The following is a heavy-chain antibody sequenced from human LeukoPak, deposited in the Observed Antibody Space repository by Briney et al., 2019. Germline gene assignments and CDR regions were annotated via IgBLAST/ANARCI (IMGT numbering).Heavy chain of an antibody. CDR2: IWYDGSNK. Sequence: GGSLRLSCAASGFTFRSYGMHWVRQAPGKGLEWVAVIWYDGSNKYYADSVKGRFTISRDNSKNTLYLQMNSLRAEDTAVYYCARGKYCSSTSCWDDAFDIWGQGTMVTVSS. D-gene: IGHD2-2*01. V-gene: IGHV3-33*01. J-gene: IGHJ3*02. CDR3: ARGKYCSSTSCWDDAFDI. CDR1: GFTFRSYG.